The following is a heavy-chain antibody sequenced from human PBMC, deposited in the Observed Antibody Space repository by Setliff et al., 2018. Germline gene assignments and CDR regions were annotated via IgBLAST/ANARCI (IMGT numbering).Heavy chain of an antibody. D-gene: IGHD6-13*01. V-gene: IGHV4-4*08. Sequence: PSETLSLTCIVSADSMNNNFWTWIRRPPRKGLEWIGYIYPDGTTNYNPSLKSRMTISLDMSKNQFSLTLRFVTAADTAMYYCARGINSVSWTPKYWGRGTLVTVSS. CDR3: ARGINSVSWTPKY. CDR1: ADSMNNNF. J-gene: IGHJ4*02. CDR2: IYPDGTT.